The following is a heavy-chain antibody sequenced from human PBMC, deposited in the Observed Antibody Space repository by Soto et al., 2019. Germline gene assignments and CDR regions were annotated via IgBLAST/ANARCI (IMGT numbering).Heavy chain of an antibody. CDR3: ARGGFYMTVANFDC. CDR1: GDSVSSNSVA. V-gene: IGHV6-1*01. Sequence: QVQLQQSGPGLVKPSQTLSLTCAISGDSVSSNSVAWYWIRQSPSRGLEWLGRTYYRSRWYDDYAVSVKSRIRISPDTSKNQFSLQLTSVTPGDTAVYYCARGGFYMTVANFDCWGQGTLVTVS. CDR2: TYYRSRWYD. D-gene: IGHD6-19*01. J-gene: IGHJ4*02.